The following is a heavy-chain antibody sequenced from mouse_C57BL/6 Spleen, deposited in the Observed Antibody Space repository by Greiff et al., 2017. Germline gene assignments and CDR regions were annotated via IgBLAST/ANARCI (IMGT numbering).Heavy chain of an antibody. V-gene: IGHV1-64*01. D-gene: IGHD1-1*01. CDR2: IHPNSGST. CDR3: AREITTVVATDAMYY. CDR1: GYTFTSYW. J-gene: IGHJ4*01. Sequence: VQLQQPGAELVKPGASVKLSCKASGYTFTSYWMHWVKQRPGQGLEWIGMIHPNSGSTNYNEKFKSKATLTVDKSSSTAYMQLSSLTSEDSAVYYCAREITTVVATDAMYYWGQGTSVTVSS.